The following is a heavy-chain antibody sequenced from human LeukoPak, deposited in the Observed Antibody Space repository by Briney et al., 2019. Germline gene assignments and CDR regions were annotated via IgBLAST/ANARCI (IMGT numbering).Heavy chain of an antibody. CDR2: TNHSGST. D-gene: IGHD3-3*01. J-gene: IGHJ5*02. CDR3: ARGRLPYYDFWSGYLDNWFDP. Sequence: SETLSLTCAVYGGSFSGYYWSWIRQPPGKGLEWIGETNHSGSTNYNPSLKSRVTISVDTSKNQFSLKLSSVTAADTAVYYCARGRLPYYDFWSGYLDNWFDPWGQGTLVTVSS. V-gene: IGHV4-34*01. CDR1: GGSFSGYY.